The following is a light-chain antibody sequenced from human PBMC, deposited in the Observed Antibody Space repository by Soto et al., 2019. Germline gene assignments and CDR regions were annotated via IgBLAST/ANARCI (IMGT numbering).Light chain of an antibody. CDR3: ASYRSSTLL. Sequence: QSALTQPASVSGSPGQSITISCTGTSSDLDGYNYVSWYQQCPGKAPKLMIYAVSNRPSGVSDRFSGSKSGHTASLTISGLQAEDEADYYGASYRSSTLLFGGGTKLTVL. J-gene: IGLJ2*01. V-gene: IGLV2-14*01. CDR1: SSDLDGYNY. CDR2: AVS.